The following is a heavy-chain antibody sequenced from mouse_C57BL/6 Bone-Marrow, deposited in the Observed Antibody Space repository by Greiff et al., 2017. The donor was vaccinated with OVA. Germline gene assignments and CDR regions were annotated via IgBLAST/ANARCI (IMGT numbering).Heavy chain of an antibody. CDR1: GYTFTDYE. J-gene: IGHJ3*01. D-gene: IGHD1-1*01. Sequence: QVQLKQSGAELVRPGASVTLSCKASGYTFTDYEMHWVKQTPVHGLEWIGAIDPETGGTAYNQKFKGKAILTADKSSSTAYMELRSLTSEDSAVYYCTRWDPHYYGSSPWFAYWGQGTLVTVSA. CDR2: IDPETGGT. CDR3: TRWDPHYYGSSPWFAY. V-gene: IGHV1-15*01.